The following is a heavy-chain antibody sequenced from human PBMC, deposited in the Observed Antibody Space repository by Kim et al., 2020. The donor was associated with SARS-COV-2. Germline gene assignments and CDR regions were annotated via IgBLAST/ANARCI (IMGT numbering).Heavy chain of an antibody. D-gene: IGHD3-10*01. V-gene: IGHV3-21*06. CDR3: ARVDGSGTYTLDY. Sequence: YYAESVTGRFTISRDDATNSLFLQMHSLRAEDTATYYCARVDGSGTYTLDYWGQGTRVTVSS. J-gene: IGHJ4*02.